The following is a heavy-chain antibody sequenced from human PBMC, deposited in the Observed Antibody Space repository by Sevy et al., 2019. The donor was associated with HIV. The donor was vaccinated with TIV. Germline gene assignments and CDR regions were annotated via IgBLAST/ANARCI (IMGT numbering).Heavy chain of an antibody. D-gene: IGHD2-15*01. Sequence: GGSLRLSCAASGFTFSSYWMSWVRQAPGKGLEWVANIKQDGSEKYYVDSVKGRFTISRDNAKNSLYLQMNSLRAEDTAVYYCARDGGSVCSGGSCLYYYYYYGMDVWGQGTTVTVSS. J-gene: IGHJ6*02. CDR2: IKQDGSEK. CDR3: ARDGGSVCSGGSCLYYYYYYGMDV. CDR1: GFTFSSYW. V-gene: IGHV3-7*03.